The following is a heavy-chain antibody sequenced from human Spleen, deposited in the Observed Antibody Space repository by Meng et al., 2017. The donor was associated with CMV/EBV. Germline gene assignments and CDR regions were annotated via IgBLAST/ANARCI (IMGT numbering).Heavy chain of an antibody. V-gene: IGHV1-2*02. CDR2: INSNSGGA. CDR1: GYIFTDYY. Sequence: ASVKVSCKASGYIFTDYYIHWVRQALGQGLEWMGWINSNSGGANSALKFQGRVTMTRDTSISTAYMELSSLRSDDTAVYYCARDLSQQLVLYYFHHWGQGTLVTVSS. J-gene: IGHJ4*02. D-gene: IGHD6-13*01. CDR3: ARDLSQQLVLYYFHH.